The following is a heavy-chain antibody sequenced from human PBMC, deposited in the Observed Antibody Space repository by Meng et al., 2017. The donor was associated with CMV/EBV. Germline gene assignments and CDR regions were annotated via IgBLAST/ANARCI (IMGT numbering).Heavy chain of an antibody. D-gene: IGHD3-10*01. CDR1: GGSFSGYY. CDR2: INHSGST. Sequence: QLQLHQWGAGPLKPSETLSRTCAVYGGSFSGYYWSWIRQPPGKGLEWIGEINHSGSTNYNPSLKSRVTISVDTSKNQFSLKLSSVTAADTAVYYCARESMVRGEDWGQGTLVTVSS. J-gene: IGHJ4*02. V-gene: IGHV4-34*01. CDR3: ARESMVRGED.